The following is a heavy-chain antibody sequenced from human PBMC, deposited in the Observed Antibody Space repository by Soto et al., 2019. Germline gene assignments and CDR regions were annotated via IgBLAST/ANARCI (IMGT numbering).Heavy chain of an antibody. D-gene: IGHD2-2*01. Sequence: ASVKVSFKTSGGTFRSYAISWVRQAPGQGLEWMGGIIPIFDTANYAQKFQGRVTITADESTSTAYMELNSLRSEDTAVYYCARHDCISTSCYYYYYYSMDVWGQGTTVTVSS. CDR3: ARHDCISTSCYYYYYYSMDV. J-gene: IGHJ6*02. CDR2: IIPIFDTA. CDR1: GGTFRSYA. V-gene: IGHV1-69*13.